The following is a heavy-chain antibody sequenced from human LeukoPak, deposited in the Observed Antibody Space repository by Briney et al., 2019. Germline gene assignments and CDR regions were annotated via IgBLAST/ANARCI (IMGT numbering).Heavy chain of an antibody. D-gene: IGHD2-2*01. V-gene: IGHV1-18*01. Sequence: ASVKVSCKASGYTFTSYGISWVRQAPGQGLEWMGWISAYNGNTNYAQKLQGRVTMTTDTSTSTAYMELRSLRSDDTAVYYCARGAVAAAHYYYYYYMDVWGKGTTVTVSS. CDR1: GYTFTSYG. CDR3: ARGAVAAAHYYYYYYMDV. J-gene: IGHJ6*03. CDR2: ISAYNGNT.